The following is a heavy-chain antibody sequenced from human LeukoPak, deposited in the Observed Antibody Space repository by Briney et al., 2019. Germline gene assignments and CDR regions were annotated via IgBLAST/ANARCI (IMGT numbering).Heavy chain of an antibody. CDR3: ARQAREVVFWSGYVDAFDI. Sequence: GESLKISCKGSGYSFTSYWIGWVRQMPGKGLEWMGIIYPGDSDTRYSPSFQGQVTISADKSISTAYLQWSSLKASDTAMYYCARQAREVVFWSGYVDAFDIWGQGTLVTVSS. CDR1: GYSFTSYW. V-gene: IGHV5-51*01. CDR2: IYPGDSDT. D-gene: IGHD3-3*01. J-gene: IGHJ3*02.